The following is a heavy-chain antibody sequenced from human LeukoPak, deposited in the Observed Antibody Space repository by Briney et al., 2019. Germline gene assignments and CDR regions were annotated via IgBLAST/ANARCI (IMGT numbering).Heavy chain of an antibody. Sequence: GASVKVSCKVSGYTLTELSMHWVRQAPGKGLEWMGGFDPEDGETIYAQKFQGRVTMTEDTSTDTAYMELSSLRSEDTAVYYCATRSARYCSSTSCPRGAFAIWGQGTMVTVSS. CDR1: GYTLTELS. J-gene: IGHJ3*02. V-gene: IGHV1-24*01. D-gene: IGHD2-2*01. CDR3: ATRSARYCSSTSCPRGAFAI. CDR2: FDPEDGET.